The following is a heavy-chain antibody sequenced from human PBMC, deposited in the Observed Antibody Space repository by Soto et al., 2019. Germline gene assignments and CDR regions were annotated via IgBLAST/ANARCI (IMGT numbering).Heavy chain of an antibody. Sequence: GGSLRLSCAAPGFTFSSYAMHWVRQAPGKGLEWVAVISYDGSNKYYADSVKGRFTISRDNSKNTLYLQMNSLRAEDTAVYYCARGPEIAVAGYAEYFQHWGQGTLVTVYS. J-gene: IGHJ1*01. V-gene: IGHV3-30-3*01. CDR2: ISYDGSNK. CDR3: ARGPEIAVAGYAEYFQH. CDR1: GFTFSSYA. D-gene: IGHD6-19*01.